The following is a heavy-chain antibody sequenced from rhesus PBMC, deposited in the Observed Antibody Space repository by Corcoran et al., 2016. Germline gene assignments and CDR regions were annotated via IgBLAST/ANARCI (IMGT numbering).Heavy chain of an antibody. V-gene: IGHV4-165*01. CDR1: GGSISRNY. J-gene: IGHJ4*01. CDR3: ARYNTVTNFDY. CDR2: SDGGSGST. Sequence: QVQLQESGTGLVKPSATLSLPCAVSGGSISRNYWSWIRQSQGKGLEGIWYSDGGSGSTSHNPSLKRRVTISTDTSKNQFSLKLSSVTAADTAVYYCARYNTVTNFDYWGQGVLVTVSS. D-gene: IGHD4-23*01.